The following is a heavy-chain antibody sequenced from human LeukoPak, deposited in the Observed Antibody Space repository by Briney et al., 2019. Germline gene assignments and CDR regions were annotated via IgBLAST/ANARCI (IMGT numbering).Heavy chain of an antibody. CDR2: ISGSGGST. D-gene: IGHD6-6*01. CDR3: ANRHAGSSFYYFDY. Sequence: PGGPLRLSCAASGFTFSSYAMSWVRQAPGKGLEWVSAISGSGGSTYYADSVKGRFTISRDNSKNTLYLQMNSLRAEDTAVYYCANRHAGSSFYYFDYWGQGTLVTVSS. CDR1: GFTFSSYA. J-gene: IGHJ4*02. V-gene: IGHV3-23*01.